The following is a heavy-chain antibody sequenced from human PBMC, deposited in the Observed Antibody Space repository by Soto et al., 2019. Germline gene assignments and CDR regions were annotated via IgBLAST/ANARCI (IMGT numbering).Heavy chain of an antibody. D-gene: IGHD6-6*01. V-gene: IGHV3-21*01. Sequence: GGSLRLSCAASGFTFSSYGMNWVRQAPGKGLEWVSSISSGGYNIYYADSVKGRFTISRDNAKNSLYLQMNSLRAEDTAVYYCTRFGSSNWFDPWGQGTVVTVSS. J-gene: IGHJ5*02. CDR1: GFTFSSYG. CDR3: TRFGSSNWFDP. CDR2: ISSGGYNI.